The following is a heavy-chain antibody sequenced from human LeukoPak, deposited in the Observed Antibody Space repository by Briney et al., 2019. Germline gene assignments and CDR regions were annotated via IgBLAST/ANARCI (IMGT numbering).Heavy chain of an antibody. D-gene: IGHD6-19*01. Sequence: GGSLRLSCAASGFTFSSYAMSGVRQAPGKGLEWVAATSFDGSNNYYADSVKGRFTISRDNSKNTLYLQMNSLRAEDTAVYYCASKLRGWYHFDYWGQGTLVTVSS. V-gene: IGHV3-30*03. CDR2: TSFDGSNN. CDR3: ASKLRGWYHFDY. J-gene: IGHJ4*02. CDR1: GFTFSSYA.